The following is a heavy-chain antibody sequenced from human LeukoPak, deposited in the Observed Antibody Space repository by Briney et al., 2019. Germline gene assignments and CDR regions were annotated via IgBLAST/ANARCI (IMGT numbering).Heavy chain of an antibody. J-gene: IGHJ4*02. V-gene: IGHV1-18*01. D-gene: IGHD6-6*01. CDR1: GYIFSTYG. CDR3: ARSYSSSSNFDY. CDR2: ISGYNGNT. Sequence: ASVKVSCKASGYIFSTYGISWVRQAPGQGLEWMGCISGYNGNTNYAQKFQGRVSMTTGTSTTTAYMELRSLRSDDTAVYYCARSYSSSSNFDYWGQGTLVTVSS.